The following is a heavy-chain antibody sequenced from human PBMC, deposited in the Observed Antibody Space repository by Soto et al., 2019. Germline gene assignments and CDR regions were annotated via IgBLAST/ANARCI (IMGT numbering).Heavy chain of an antibody. V-gene: IGHV3-48*02. J-gene: IGHJ6*02. CDR1: GFAFSNYN. D-gene: IGHD2-2*01. Sequence: EVQLVESGGGLVRPGGSLRLSCAASGFAFSNYNMNWVRQAPGKGLEWVAHIGSSGASIYYADSVKGRFIISRDNAQTLVFLQMDSLTDEDTAVYYCARGDCSSTRCSVVFFGVYYGVDVWGQGTTVTVSS. CDR2: IGSSGASI. CDR3: ARGDCSSTRCSVVFFGVYYGVDV.